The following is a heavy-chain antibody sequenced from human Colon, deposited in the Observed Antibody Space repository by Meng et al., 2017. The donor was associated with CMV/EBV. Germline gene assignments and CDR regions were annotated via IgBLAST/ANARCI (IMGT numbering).Heavy chain of an antibody. CDR2: ISAYNGNT. J-gene: IGHJ6*02. CDR1: RYTFDSYG. CDR3: ARDKVKYGTVFYHYGMDV. Sequence: ASVKVSCKTSRYTFDSYGFTWVRQAPGQGLEWMGWISAYNGNTKYAQKFQGRVTMTTDTSTSTAYMELRSLRSDDTAVYYCARDKVKYGTVFYHYGMDVWGQGTTVTVSS. V-gene: IGHV1-18*01. D-gene: IGHD3/OR15-3a*01.